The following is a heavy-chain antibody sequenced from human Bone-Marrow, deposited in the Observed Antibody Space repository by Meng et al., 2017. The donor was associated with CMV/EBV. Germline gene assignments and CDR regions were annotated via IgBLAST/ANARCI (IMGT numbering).Heavy chain of an antibody. J-gene: IGHJ4*02. D-gene: IGHD3-3*01. CDR3: ARGQDDFWSGYYTF. CDR2: ISYDGSYK. V-gene: IGHV3-30*04. Sequence: GESLKISCAASGFIFSGYAMHWVRQAPGKGLDWVAVISYDGSYKYHADSVKGRLTISRDNSKNTLYLQMNSLRAEDTAVYYCARGQDDFWSGYYTFWGQGTLVTVSS. CDR1: GFIFSGYA.